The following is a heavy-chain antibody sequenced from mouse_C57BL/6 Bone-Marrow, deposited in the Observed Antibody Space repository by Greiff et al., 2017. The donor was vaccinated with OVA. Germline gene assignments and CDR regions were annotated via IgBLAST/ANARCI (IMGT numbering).Heavy chain of an antibody. CDR3: ATITTVVATDYFDY. Sequence: DVKLVESGGGLVKPGGSLKLSCAASGFTFSSYAMSWVRQTPEKRLEWVATISDGGSYTYYPDNVKGRFTISRDNAKNNLYLQMSHLKSEDTAMYYCATITTVVATDYFDYWGQGTTLTVSS. J-gene: IGHJ2*01. D-gene: IGHD1-1*01. CDR2: ISDGGSYT. CDR1: GFTFSSYA. V-gene: IGHV5-4*03.